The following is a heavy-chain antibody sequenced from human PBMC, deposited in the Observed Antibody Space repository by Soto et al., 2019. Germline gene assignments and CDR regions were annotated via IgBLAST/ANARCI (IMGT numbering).Heavy chain of an antibody. CDR1: GGTFNSYA. CDR2: IIPIFGTA. V-gene: IGHV1-69*13. D-gene: IGHD2-15*01. Sequence: GASVKVSCKASGGTFNSYAISWVRQAPGQGLEWMGGIIPIFGTANYAQKFQGRVTITADESTSTAYMELSSLRSEDTAVYYCARVEGARALYCSGGSCYRLMDVWRQGTTVTVSS. CDR3: ARVEGARALYCSGGSCYRLMDV. J-gene: IGHJ6*02.